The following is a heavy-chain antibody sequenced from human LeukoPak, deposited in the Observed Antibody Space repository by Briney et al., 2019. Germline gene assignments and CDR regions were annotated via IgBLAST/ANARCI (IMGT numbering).Heavy chain of an antibody. Sequence: NPSETLSLTCTVSGYSITSAYYWGWIRQPPGKGLEWIGVFFLKGSTYYNPSLKGRVTISVDTSKNQFSLTLSSVTAADTAVYYCASHLSVSAFDIWGQGTMVTVSS. CDR3: ASHLSVSAFDI. CDR1: GYSITSAYY. D-gene: IGHD6-25*01. V-gene: IGHV4-38-2*02. CDR2: FFLKGST. J-gene: IGHJ3*02.